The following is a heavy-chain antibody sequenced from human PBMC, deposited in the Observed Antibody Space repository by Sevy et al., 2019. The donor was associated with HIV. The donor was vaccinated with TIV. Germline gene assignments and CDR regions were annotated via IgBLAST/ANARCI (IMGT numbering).Heavy chain of an antibody. CDR2: MYHSGRS. CDR3: ARQGGIVDRAFDY. J-gene: IGHJ4*02. V-gene: IGHV4-39*01. D-gene: IGHD2-21*01. CDR1: GVSMSSCSYD. Sequence: SETLSLTCTVSGVSMSSCSYDWGWVRQPPGTGLEWIGTMYHSGRSYYNPSLKSRVTIYVDTSKNQFSLKLSSVTAADTAVYYCARQGGIVDRAFDYWGQGTLVTVSS.